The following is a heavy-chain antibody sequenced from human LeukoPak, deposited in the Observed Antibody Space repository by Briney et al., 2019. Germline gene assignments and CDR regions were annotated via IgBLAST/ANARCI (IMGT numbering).Heavy chain of an antibody. V-gene: IGHV4-59*08. J-gene: IGHJ5*02. CDR1: GVSISSDY. CDR2: IYYSGSS. Sequence: KPSETLSLTCTVSGVSISSDYWSWIRLPPGKGPEWIGYIYYSGSSNYNPSLKSRVTMSVGTSKNQFSLKLTSVTAADTAVYYCARRLRQNLFDPWGQGTLVTVSS. D-gene: IGHD4-17*01. CDR3: ARRLRQNLFDP.